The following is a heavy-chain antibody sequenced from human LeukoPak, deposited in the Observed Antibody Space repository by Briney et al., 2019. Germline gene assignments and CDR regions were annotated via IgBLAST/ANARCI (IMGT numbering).Heavy chain of an antibody. CDR3: ARDAYWGKGSRLDS. J-gene: IGHJ4*02. D-gene: IGHD7-27*01. Sequence: SGGSLRLSCAASGFTFSLYGMHWVRQAPGKGLEYVSGISSNGGSPYYANSVKGRFTISRDNSKNTLYLIMGSLRVEDMAVYYCARDAYWGKGSRLDSWGQGTLVSVSS. V-gene: IGHV3-64*01. CDR2: ISSNGGSP. CDR1: GFTFSLYG.